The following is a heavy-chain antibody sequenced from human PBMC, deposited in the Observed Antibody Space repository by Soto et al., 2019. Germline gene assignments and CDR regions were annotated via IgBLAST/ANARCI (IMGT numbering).Heavy chain of an antibody. CDR1: GYTFTGYY. CDR2: INPNSGGT. Sequence: ASVKVSCKASGYTFTGYYMHWVRQAPGQGLEWMGWINPNSGGTNYAQKFQGRVTMTRDTSISTAYMELSRLRSDDTAVYFCARGWLLSSHQNWFDPWGQGTLVTVSS. J-gene: IGHJ5*02. D-gene: IGHD2-2*03. CDR3: ARGWLLSSHQNWFDP. V-gene: IGHV1-2*02.